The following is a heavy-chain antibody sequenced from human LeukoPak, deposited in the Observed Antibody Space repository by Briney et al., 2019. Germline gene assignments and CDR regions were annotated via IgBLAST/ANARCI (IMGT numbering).Heavy chain of an antibody. J-gene: IGHJ4*02. CDR3: ATDRKVGTWDPRFDY. V-gene: IGHV3-7*01. CDR1: GFTFSSYW. D-gene: IGHD4-23*01. CDR2: IRQDGSEK. Sequence: QPGRSLRLSCAASGFTFSSYWMMWLRHAPGKGLEWVANIRQDGSEKTYVDSVKGRFTISRVNTKNSLYLQMNSLRAEDTAVYYCATDRKVGTWDPRFDYWGQGTLVSVSS.